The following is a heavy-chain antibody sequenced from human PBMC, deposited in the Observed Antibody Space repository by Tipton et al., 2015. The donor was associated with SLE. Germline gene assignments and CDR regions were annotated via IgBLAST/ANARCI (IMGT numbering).Heavy chain of an antibody. D-gene: IGHD1-20*01. CDR2: IWYDGSNK. Sequence: RSLRLSCAASGFTFSSFEINWVRQAPGKGLEWVAVIWYDGSNKYYADSVKGRFTISRDNSKNTLYLQMNSLRAEDTAVYYCARRGLTFNYYMDVWGKGTTVTVSS. V-gene: IGHV3-33*08. CDR3: ARRGLTFNYYMDV. J-gene: IGHJ6*03. CDR1: GFTFSSFE.